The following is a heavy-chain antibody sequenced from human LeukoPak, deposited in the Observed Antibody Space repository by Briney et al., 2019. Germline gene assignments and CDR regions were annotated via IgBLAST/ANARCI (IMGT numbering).Heavy chain of an antibody. CDR3: ARGSTTFGPPCYFDY. Sequence: ASVKVSCKASGYTFTSYGISWVRQAPGQGLEWMGWISAYNGNTNYAQKLQGRVTMTTDTSTSTAYMELRSLRSDDTAVYYCARGSTTFGPPCYFDYWGQGTLVTVSS. D-gene: IGHD3-3*01. CDR2: ISAYNGNT. CDR1: GYTFTSYG. J-gene: IGHJ4*02. V-gene: IGHV1-18*01.